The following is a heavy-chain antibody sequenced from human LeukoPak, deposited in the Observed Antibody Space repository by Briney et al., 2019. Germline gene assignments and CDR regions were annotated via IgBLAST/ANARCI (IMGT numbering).Heavy chain of an antibody. Sequence: ASVKVSCKASGYTFIRYYMHWVRQAPGQGLEWIGWISAYNGNTNYAQKLQGRVTMTTDTSTSTAYMNLRSLRSDDTAVYYRAREDCSGGSCYSLSLTPVFHVFDIWGQGTMVTVSS. D-gene: IGHD2-15*01. CDR3: AREDCSGGSCYSLSLTPVFHVFDI. CDR2: ISAYNGNT. V-gene: IGHV1-18*04. J-gene: IGHJ3*02. CDR1: GYTFIRYY.